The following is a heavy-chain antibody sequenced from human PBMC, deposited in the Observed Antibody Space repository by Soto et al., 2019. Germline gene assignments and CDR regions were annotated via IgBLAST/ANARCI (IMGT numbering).Heavy chain of an antibody. Sequence: EVQLVESGGGLVKPGGSLRLSCAASGFTFSNAWMNWVRQAPGKGLEWVGRIKSKTDGGTTDYAAPVKGRFTISKDDSKNTLYLQMNSLKTEGPAVYYCTTDPPATTAFDYWGQGTLVTVSS. D-gene: IGHD4-17*01. J-gene: IGHJ4*02. V-gene: IGHV3-15*07. CDR3: TTDPPATTAFDY. CDR1: GFTFSNAW. CDR2: IKSKTDGGTT.